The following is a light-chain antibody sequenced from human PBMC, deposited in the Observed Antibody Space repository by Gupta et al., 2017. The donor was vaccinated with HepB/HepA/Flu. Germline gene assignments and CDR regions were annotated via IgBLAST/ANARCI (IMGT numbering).Light chain of an antibody. CDR3: QSYEFRQNGEWV. Sequence: QSVLTQPPSVSGAPGQRVTIFCTGSSSNIGAGYDVHWYQQFPGTAPKLLIYSSNNRPSGVPDRFSCSKSGTSASLAITRLQAEDEADYYCQSYEFRQNGEWVFGGGTKLTVL. CDR1: SSNIGAGYD. V-gene: IGLV1-40*01. CDR2: SSN. J-gene: IGLJ3*02.